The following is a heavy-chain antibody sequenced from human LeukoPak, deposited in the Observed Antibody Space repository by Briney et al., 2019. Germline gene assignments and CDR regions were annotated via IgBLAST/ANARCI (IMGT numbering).Heavy chain of an antibody. CDR1: GFTFSSYW. V-gene: IGHV3-74*01. Sequence: GGSLRLSCAASGFTFSSYWMHWVRQAPGKGLVWVSRINSDGSSTSYADSVKGRFTISRDNAKNTLYLQMNSLRAEDTAVYYCARGVYSGYDLFDYWGQGALVTVSS. CDR3: ARGVYSGYDLFDY. D-gene: IGHD5-12*01. CDR2: INSDGSST. J-gene: IGHJ4*02.